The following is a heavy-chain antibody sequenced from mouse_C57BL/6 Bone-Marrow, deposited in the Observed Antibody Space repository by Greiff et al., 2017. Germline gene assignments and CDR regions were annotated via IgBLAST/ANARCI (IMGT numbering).Heavy chain of an antibody. CDR2: IHPNSGST. V-gene: IGHV1-64*01. CDR3: AGQLLVDY. D-gene: IGHD1-1*01. Sequence: QVQLQQPGAELVKPGASVKLSCKASGYTFTSYWMHWVKQRPGQGLEWIGMIHPNSGSTNYNEKFKSKATLTVDKSSRTAYMQLSSLTADDSAVYYCAGQLLVDYWGQGTTLTVSS. J-gene: IGHJ2*01. CDR1: GYTFTSYW.